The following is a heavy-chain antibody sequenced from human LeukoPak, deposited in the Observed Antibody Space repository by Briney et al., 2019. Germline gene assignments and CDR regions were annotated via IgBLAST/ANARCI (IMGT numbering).Heavy chain of an antibody. CDR1: GFTFSSYE. J-gene: IGHJ4*02. CDR3: ARVLRGGNLDMLFDY. V-gene: IGHV3-48*03. CDR2: ISSSGSTI. D-gene: IGHD1-26*01. Sequence: PGGSLRLSCAASGFTFSSYEMNWVRQAPGKGLEWVSYISSSGSTIYYADSVKGRFTISRDNAKNSLYLQMNSLRTEDTAVYYCARVLRGGNLDMLFDYWGQGTLVTVSP.